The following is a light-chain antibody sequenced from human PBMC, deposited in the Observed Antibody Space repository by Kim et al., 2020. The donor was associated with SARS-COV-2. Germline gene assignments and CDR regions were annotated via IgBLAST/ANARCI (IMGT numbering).Light chain of an antibody. Sequence: QSALTQPASVSGSPGQSITISCTGTSSAVAGYYYVSWYQQHPGKAPKLLIYDFTSRPFGVSDRFSGSKSATTASLTISRLQPDDEAVYYCSSYTPSGTQKIFGGGTQLTVL. V-gene: IGLV2-14*03. CDR1: SSAVAGYYY. J-gene: IGLJ2*01. CDR3: SSYTPSGTQKI. CDR2: DFT.